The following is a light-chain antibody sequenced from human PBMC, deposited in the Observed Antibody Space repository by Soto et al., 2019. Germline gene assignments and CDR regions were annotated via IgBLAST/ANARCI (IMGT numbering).Light chain of an antibody. Sequence: DIQMTQSPSSLSASVGDRVTITCRASQTISSYLNWYQQKPGKAPKLLIYGASSLQSGVPSRFSGSGSGADFTLTISSLQPEDFATYYCQQSYSTLLWTFGQGTKLEIK. CDR1: QTISSY. CDR3: QQSYSTLLWT. CDR2: GAS. V-gene: IGKV1-39*01. J-gene: IGKJ2*02.